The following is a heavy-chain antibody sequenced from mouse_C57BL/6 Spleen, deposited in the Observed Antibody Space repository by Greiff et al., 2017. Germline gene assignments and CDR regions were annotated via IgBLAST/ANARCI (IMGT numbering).Heavy chain of an antibody. V-gene: IGHV14-4*01. CDR1: GFNIKDDY. D-gene: IGHD1-1*01. Sequence: VQLQQSGAELVRPGASVKLSCTASGFNIKDDYMHWVKQRPEQGLEWIGWIDPENGDTEYDSKFQGKATITADTSSNTAYLQLRSLTSDDTAVYYCTTPYYGSSYGYFDVWGTGTTVTVSS. CDR2: IDPENGDT. J-gene: IGHJ1*03. CDR3: TTPYYGSSYGYFDV.